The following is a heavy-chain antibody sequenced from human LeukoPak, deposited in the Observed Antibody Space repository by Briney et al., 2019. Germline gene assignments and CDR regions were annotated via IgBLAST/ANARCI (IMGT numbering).Heavy chain of an antibody. V-gene: IGHV4-39*07. CDR1: GGSISSSSYY. Sequence: SETLSLTCTVSGGSISSSSYYWGWIRQPPGKGLEWIGSIYYSGSTYYNPSLKSRVTISVDTSKNQFSLKLSSVTAADTAVYFCARESSSGWYVYRGQGTLVTVSS. D-gene: IGHD6-19*01. J-gene: IGHJ4*02. CDR3: ARESSSGWYVY. CDR2: IYYSGST.